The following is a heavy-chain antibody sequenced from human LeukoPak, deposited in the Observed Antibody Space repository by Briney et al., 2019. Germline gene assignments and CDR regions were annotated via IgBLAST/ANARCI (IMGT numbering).Heavy chain of an antibody. D-gene: IGHD6-13*01. J-gene: IGHJ1*01. V-gene: IGHV1-2*02. CDR2: INPNSGGT. CDR1: GYTFTCYY. CDR3: ATQQLVRFVLRFQH. Sequence: ASVKVSCKASGYTFTCYYMHWVRQAPGQGLEWMGWINPNSGGTNYAQKFQGRVTMTRDTSISTAYMELSRLRSDDTAVYYCATQQLVRFVLRFQHWGQGTLVTVSS.